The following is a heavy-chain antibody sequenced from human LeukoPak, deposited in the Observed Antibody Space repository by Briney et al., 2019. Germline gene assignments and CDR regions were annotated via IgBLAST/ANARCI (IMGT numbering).Heavy chain of an antibody. V-gene: IGHV6-1*01. CDR2: TYYRSKWYN. CDR3: ARVPYSSGWYGRASGGRLDAFDI. CDR1: GDSVSSNSAA. Sequence: SQTLSLTCAISGDSVSSNSAAWNWIRQSPSRGLEWLGRTYYRSKWYNDYAVSVKSRITINPDTSKNQFSLQLNSVTPEDTAVYYCARVPYSSGWYGRASGGRLDAFDIWGQGTMVTVSS. D-gene: IGHD6-19*01. J-gene: IGHJ3*02.